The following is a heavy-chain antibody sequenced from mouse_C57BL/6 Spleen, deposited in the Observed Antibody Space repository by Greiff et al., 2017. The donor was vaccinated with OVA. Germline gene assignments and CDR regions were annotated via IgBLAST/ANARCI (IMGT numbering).Heavy chain of an antibody. CDR1: GYSITSGYY. CDR2: ISYDGSN. Sequence: EVKLMESGPGLVKPSQSLSLTCSVTGYSITSGYYWNWIRQFPGNKLEWMGYISYDGSNNYNPSLKNRISITRDTSKNQFFLKLNSVTTEDTATYYCASQLGRPLYFDYWGQGTTLTVSS. J-gene: IGHJ2*01. CDR3: ASQLGRPLYFDY. D-gene: IGHD4-1*02. V-gene: IGHV3-6*01.